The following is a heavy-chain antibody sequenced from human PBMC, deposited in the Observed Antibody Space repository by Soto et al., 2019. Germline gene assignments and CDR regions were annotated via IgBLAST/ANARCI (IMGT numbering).Heavy chain of an antibody. CDR1: GFTVSSNY. Sequence: GGSLRLSCAASGFTVSSNYMSWVRQAPGKGLEWVSVIYSGGSTYYADSVKGRFTISRDNSKNTLYLQMNSLRADDTAVYYCARAITGTTAFDYWGQGTLVTAPQ. CDR3: ARAITGTTAFDY. J-gene: IGHJ4*02. CDR2: IYSGGST. D-gene: IGHD1-20*01. V-gene: IGHV3-53*01.